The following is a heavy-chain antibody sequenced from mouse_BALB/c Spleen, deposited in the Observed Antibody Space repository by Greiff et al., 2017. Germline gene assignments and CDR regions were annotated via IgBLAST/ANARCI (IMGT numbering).Heavy chain of an antibody. D-gene: IGHD2-3*01. V-gene: IGHV1-14*01. Sequence: VQLKESGPELVKPGASVKMSCKASGYTFTSYVMHWVKQKPGQGLEWIGYINPYNDGTKYNEKFKGKATLTSDKSSSTAYMELSSLTSEDSAVYYCARSDGYYDYAMDYWGQGTSVTVSS. CDR1: GYTFTSYV. CDR3: ARSDGYYDYAMDY. J-gene: IGHJ4*01. CDR2: INPYNDGT.